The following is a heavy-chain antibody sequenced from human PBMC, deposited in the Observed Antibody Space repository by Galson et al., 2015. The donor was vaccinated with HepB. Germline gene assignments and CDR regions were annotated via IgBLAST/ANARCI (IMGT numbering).Heavy chain of an antibody. J-gene: IGHJ4*02. Sequence: ETLSLTCAVYGGSFSGYYWSWIRQPPGKGLEWIGEINHSGSTNYNPSLKSRVTISVDTSKNQFSLKLSSVTAADTAVYYCARGERYYYDSSGSMIDYWGQGTLVTVSS. CDR1: GGSFSGYY. CDR3: ARGERYYYDSSGSMIDY. V-gene: IGHV4-34*01. CDR2: INHSGST. D-gene: IGHD3-22*01.